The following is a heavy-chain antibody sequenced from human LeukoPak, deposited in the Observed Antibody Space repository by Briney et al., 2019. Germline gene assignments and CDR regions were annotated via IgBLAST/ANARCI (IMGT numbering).Heavy chain of an antibody. Sequence: SETLSLTCTVSGGSISSSGYYWGWVRQPPGKGLEWIGSIDSGGGTHYNPSLKGRVTISVDTSKNQFSLKLLSVTAADTAVYYCARAQDFSDSSGPNYLDFWGQGILVTVSS. CDR3: ARAQDFSDSSGPNYLDF. CDR1: GGSISSSGYY. V-gene: IGHV4-39*07. D-gene: IGHD3-22*01. CDR2: IDSGGGT. J-gene: IGHJ4*02.